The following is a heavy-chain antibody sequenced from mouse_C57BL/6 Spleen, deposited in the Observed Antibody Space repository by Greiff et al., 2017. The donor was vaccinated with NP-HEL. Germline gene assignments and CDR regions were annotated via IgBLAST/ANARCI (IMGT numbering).Heavy chain of an antibody. Sequence: EVKLVESGGGLVKPGGSLKLSCAASGFTFSDYGMHWVRQAPEKGLEWVAYISSGSSTIYYADTVKGRFTISRDNAKNTLFLQMTSLRSEDTAMYYCARPDGYYKSMDYWGQGTSVTVSS. CDR1: GFTFSDYG. CDR2: ISSGSSTI. J-gene: IGHJ4*01. V-gene: IGHV5-17*01. D-gene: IGHD2-3*01. CDR3: ARPDGYYKSMDY.